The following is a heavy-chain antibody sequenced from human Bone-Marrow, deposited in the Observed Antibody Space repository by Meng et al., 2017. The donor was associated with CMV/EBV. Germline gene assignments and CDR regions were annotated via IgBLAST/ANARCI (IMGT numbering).Heavy chain of an antibody. CDR1: GGSISSSNW. CDR2: IYHSGST. V-gene: IGHV4-4*02. J-gene: IGHJ4*02. Sequence: SETLSLTCAVSGGSISSSNWWSWVRQPPGKGLEWIGEIYHSGSTNYNPSLKSRVTISVDTSKNQFSLKLSSVTAADTAVYYCARGRRRIVGATDWGQGTLVTSPQ. CDR3: ARGRRRIVGATD. D-gene: IGHD1-26*01.